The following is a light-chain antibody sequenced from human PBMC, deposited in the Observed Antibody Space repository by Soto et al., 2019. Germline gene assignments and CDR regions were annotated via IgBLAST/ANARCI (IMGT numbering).Light chain of an antibody. V-gene: IGKV1-39*01. Sequence: DIQMTQSPSSLSASVGDRVTITCRASQSNSSYLNWYQQKPGKSPKLLMYAASSLQSGVPSRFGGSGSGTDFTLTISSLQPEDFATYYCQQSYSTPRTFGQGTKVEIK. CDR3: QQSYSTPRT. CDR1: QSNSSY. CDR2: AAS. J-gene: IGKJ1*01.